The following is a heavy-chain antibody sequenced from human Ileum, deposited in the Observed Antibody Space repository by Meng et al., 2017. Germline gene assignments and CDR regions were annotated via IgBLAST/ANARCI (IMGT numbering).Heavy chain of an antibody. J-gene: IGHJ4*02. Sequence: QVQLQESGPGLLKSSQTLSLTCTVSGGSISIGDYYWSCVRQPPGKGLEWIGYIYYSGSTYYNPSLKSRAIMSVDTSKNHFSLKLSSVTAADTAVYYCARDRGGSYYFDYWGQGTLVTVSS. V-gene: IGHV4-30-4*01. D-gene: IGHD2-15*01. CDR1: GGSISIGDYY. CDR2: IYYSGST. CDR3: ARDRGGSYYFDY.